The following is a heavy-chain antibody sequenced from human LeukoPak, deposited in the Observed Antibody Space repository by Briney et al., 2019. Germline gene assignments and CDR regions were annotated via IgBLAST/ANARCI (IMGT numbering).Heavy chain of an antibody. J-gene: IGHJ4*01. Sequence: GGSLRLSCAASGFTFSSYAMHWVRQAPGKGLEWVSGITYGGSNKYYADSVEGRFPITRDNSKNTLHLQINMLSAEDTAEYFWARGNRWDCSSTRCYTLPSFDYWGDRT. CDR2: ITYGGSNK. CDR1: GFTFSSYA. D-gene: IGHD2-2*02. CDR3: ARGNRWDCSSTRCYTLPSFDY. V-gene: IGHV3-30*01.